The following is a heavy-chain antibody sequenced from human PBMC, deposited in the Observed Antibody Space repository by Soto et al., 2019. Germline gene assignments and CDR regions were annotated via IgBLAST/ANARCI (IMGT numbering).Heavy chain of an antibody. D-gene: IGHD5-18*01. V-gene: IGHV3-23*01. CDR3: AREYRRGYSYGPDY. CDR1: GFTFSIYA. Sequence: PGGSLRLSCVTSGFTFSIYAMSWVLQAPGKGLEWVSAISGTGSDTFYADSVKGRLTISRDNSKNTVDLQMNSLRAEDTAVYYCAREYRRGYSYGPDYWGQGTLVTVSS. CDR2: ISGTGSDT. J-gene: IGHJ4*02.